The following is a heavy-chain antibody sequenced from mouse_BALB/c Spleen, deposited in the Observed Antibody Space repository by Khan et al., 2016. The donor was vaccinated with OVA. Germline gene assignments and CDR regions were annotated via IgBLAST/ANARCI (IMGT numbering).Heavy chain of an antibody. V-gene: IGHV2-6-1*01. Sequence: QVQLKESGPGLVAPSQSLSITCTISGFSLTSYGVHWVRQPPGKGLEWLLMIWSDGSTTYNSALKSRLSISKDNSKSQVVLKMNSLQTDDTAMYYCARHAFSYYGTAMDYWGQGTSVTVSS. CDR3: ARHAFSYYGTAMDY. CDR2: IWSDGST. D-gene: IGHD1-1*01. CDR1: GFSLTSYG. J-gene: IGHJ4*01.